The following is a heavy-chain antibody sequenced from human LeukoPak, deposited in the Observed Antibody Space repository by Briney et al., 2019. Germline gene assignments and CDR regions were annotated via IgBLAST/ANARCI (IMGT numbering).Heavy chain of an antibody. CDR2: IKQDGSEK. V-gene: IGHV3-7*01. Sequence: GGSLRLSCAASGFTFSSYWMSWVRQAPGKGLEWVANIKQDGSEKYYVDSVKGRFTISRDNAKNSLYLQMNSLRAEDTAVYYCARDVVVTANPYYYYGMDVWGQGTTVTVSS. CDR1: GFTFSSYW. J-gene: IGHJ6*02. CDR3: ARDVVVTANPYYYYGMDV. D-gene: IGHD2-21*02.